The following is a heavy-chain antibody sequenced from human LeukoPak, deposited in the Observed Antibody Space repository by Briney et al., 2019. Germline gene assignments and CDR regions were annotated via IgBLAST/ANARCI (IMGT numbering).Heavy chain of an antibody. CDR3: ARLAQMTMVRGQSYYYHSMDV. J-gene: IGHJ3*01. Sequence: SQTLSLTCTVSGGSISSGSYYWSWLRQPPGKGLEWVGYIHYSGSTNYNPSLRSRVTISVDTSNNEFSLKVRSVTAADTAVYYCARLAQMTMVRGQSYYYHSMDVWGQGTMVTVSS. CDR2: IHYSGST. V-gene: IGHV4-61*01. D-gene: IGHD3-10*01. CDR1: GGSISSGSYY.